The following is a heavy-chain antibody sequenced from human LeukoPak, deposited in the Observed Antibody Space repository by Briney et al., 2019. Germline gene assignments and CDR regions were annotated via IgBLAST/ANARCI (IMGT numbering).Heavy chain of an antibody. CDR2: IYYSGST. Sequence: SETLSLTCTVSGGSVSSGSYYWSWIRQPPGKGLEWIGYIYYSGSTNYNPSLKSRVTISVDTSKNQFSLKLSSVTAADTAVYYCARWRSSSPGFGYWGQGTLVTVSS. CDR3: ARWRSSSPGFGY. CDR1: GGSVSSGSYY. D-gene: IGHD6-6*01. V-gene: IGHV4-61*01. J-gene: IGHJ4*02.